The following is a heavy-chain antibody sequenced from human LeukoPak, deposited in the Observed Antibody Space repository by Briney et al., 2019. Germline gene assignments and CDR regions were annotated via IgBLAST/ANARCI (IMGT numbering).Heavy chain of an antibody. J-gene: IGHJ4*02. CDR2: IYTGGST. CDR1: GGSVNSGNYY. V-gene: IGHV4-61*02. D-gene: IGHD1-26*01. CDR3: TRGGELMNF. Sequence: SETLSLTCTVSGGSVNSGNYYWTWIRQPAGKRLEWIGRIYTGGSTNYNPSLKSRVTISIDASKNQSSLRLTSVTAADTAVYYCTRGGELMNFWGQGALVTVSS.